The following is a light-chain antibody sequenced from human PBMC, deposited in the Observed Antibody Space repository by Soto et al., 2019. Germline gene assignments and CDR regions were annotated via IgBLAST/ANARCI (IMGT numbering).Light chain of an antibody. V-gene: IGKV1-33*01. Sequence: DIQMTQSPSSLSASIGDRVTITCQASRDISVYLNWYQHKPGKPPKLLVYDASNLQTGVPSRFSGSGSGPHFSLTISSLQPEDIATYYCQQYDNFPPYTFGQGTKLEIK. CDR3: QQYDNFPPYT. J-gene: IGKJ2*01. CDR2: DAS. CDR1: RDISVY.